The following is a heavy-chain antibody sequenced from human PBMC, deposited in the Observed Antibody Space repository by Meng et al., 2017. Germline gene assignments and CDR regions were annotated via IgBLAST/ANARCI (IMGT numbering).Heavy chain of an antibody. Sequence: RQGWGPGLVKPSEPLPLTRTVSGGSISSSSYYWGWIRQPPGKGLEWIGSIYYSGSTYYNPSLKSRVTISVDTSKNQFSLKLSSVTAADTAVYYCARGHNDYGDYPNWFDPWGQGTLVTVSS. D-gene: IGHD4-17*01. CDR3: ARGHNDYGDYPNWFDP. J-gene: IGHJ5*02. CDR2: IYYSGST. CDR1: GGSISSSSYY. V-gene: IGHV4-39*07.